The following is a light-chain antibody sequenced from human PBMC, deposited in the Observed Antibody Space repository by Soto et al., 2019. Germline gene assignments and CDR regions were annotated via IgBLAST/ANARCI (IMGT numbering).Light chain of an antibody. CDR2: GTS. V-gene: IGKV3-20*01. CDR1: QSVSSRN. Sequence: EIVLTQSPGTLSLSPRERATLSCRASQSVSSRNLAWYQQKPDQAPRLLIYGTSSRATGIPDRFSGSGSVTHFTLTINRLEPEDFAVYYCQQYSDLPYTFGQGTKLEV. J-gene: IGKJ2*01. CDR3: QQYSDLPYT.